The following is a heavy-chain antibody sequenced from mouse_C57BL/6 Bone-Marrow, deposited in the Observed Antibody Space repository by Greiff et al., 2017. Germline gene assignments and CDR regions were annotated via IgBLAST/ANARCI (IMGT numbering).Heavy chain of an antibody. CDR3: TSTTGRSWFAY. J-gene: IGHJ3*01. Sequence: VQLQQSGAELVRPGASVTLSCKASGYTFTDYEMHWVKQTPVHGLEWIGAIDPETGGTAYNQKFKGKALLTADKSSSTAYMELRSLTSEDSAVYYCTSTTGRSWFAYWGQGTLVTVSA. CDR2: IDPETGGT. V-gene: IGHV1-15*01. D-gene: IGHD4-1*02. CDR1: GYTFTDYE.